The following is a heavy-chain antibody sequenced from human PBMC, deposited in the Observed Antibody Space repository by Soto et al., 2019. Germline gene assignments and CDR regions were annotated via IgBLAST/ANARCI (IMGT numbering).Heavy chain of an antibody. V-gene: IGHV1-58*01. Sequence: ASVKVSCKASGFTFTSSAVQWVRQARGQRLEWIGWIVVGSGNTNYAQKFQERVTITRDMSTSTAYMELSSLRSEDTAVYYCAADATAMVNFDYWGQGTLVTVSS. D-gene: IGHD5-18*01. J-gene: IGHJ4*02. CDR3: AADATAMVNFDY. CDR1: GFTFTSSA. CDR2: IVVGSGNT.